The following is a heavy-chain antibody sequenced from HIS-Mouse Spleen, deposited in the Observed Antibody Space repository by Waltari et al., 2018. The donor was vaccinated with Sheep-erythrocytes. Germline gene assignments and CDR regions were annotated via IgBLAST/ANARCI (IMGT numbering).Heavy chain of an antibody. V-gene: IGHV4-39*01. CDR2: IYYSGST. Sequence: QLQLQESGPGLVKPSETLSLTCTVSGGSISSSSYYWGWIRQPPGKGLEWIGSIYYSGSTHYNPSLKSRVTMSVDTSKNQFSLKLSSVTAADTAVYYCARLYYYDSSGYYFDYWGQGTLVTVSS. CDR3: ARLYYYDSSGYYFDY. CDR1: GGSISSSSYY. D-gene: IGHD3-22*01. J-gene: IGHJ4*02.